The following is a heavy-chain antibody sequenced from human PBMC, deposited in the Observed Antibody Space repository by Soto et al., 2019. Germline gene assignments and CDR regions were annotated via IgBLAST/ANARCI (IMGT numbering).Heavy chain of an antibody. V-gene: IGHV3-23*01. D-gene: IGHD4-4*01. CDR3: AKVWRSTSNGPVDY. CDR1: GFTFSSYA. J-gene: IGHJ4*02. CDR2: ISGSGGST. Sequence: EVQLLESGGGLVQPGGSLRLSCAASGFTFSSYAMSWVRQAPGKGLEWVSAISGSGGSTYYADSVKGRFTISRDNSKNTLYLQMNSLRAEDTAVYYWAKVWRSTSNGPVDYWGQGTLVTVSS.